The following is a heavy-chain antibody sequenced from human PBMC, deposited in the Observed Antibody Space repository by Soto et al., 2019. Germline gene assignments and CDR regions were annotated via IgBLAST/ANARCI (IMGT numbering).Heavy chain of an antibody. CDR1: GYTFTVHY. CDR3: ARDNPELGDVPYYFDY. J-gene: IGHJ4*02. V-gene: IGHV1-2*02. CDR2: INPNTGGT. Sequence: QVQLVQSGAEVKKPGASVKVSCEASGYTFTVHYVHWVRQAPGQGLEWMGWINPNTGGTHFAQKFEGRVTMTRDTSTNTAYMELRRLRSDDTAVYFCARDNPELGDVPYYFDYWGQGTLVTVSS. D-gene: IGHD3-16*01.